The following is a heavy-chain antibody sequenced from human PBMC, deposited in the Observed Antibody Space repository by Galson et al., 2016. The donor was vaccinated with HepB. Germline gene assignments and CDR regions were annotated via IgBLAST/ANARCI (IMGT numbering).Heavy chain of an antibody. CDR2: IDPSDSYT. J-gene: IGHJ6*03. CDR3: ARRSGVAATDYYYYYIDV. Sequence: QSGAEVKKPGESLRISCKGSGYSFTNYWITWVRQMPGKGLEWMGTIDPSDSYTNYSPSFQGHVTISADKSISTAYLQWSSLKASDTAMYYCARRSGVAATDYYYYYIDVWGKGTTVTVSS. CDR1: GYSFTNYW. V-gene: IGHV5-10-1*01. D-gene: IGHD2-15*01.